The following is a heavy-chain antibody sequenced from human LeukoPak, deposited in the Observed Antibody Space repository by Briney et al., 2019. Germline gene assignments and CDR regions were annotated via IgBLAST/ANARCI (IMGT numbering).Heavy chain of an antibody. Sequence: ASVKVSCKASGYTLTRYGISWVRQAPGQGLEWMGWISAYNGNTNYAQKLQGRVTMTTDTSTSTAYMELRSLRSDDTAVYYCARDEARYSSGYYPNWFDPWGQGTLVTVSS. CDR2: ISAYNGNT. CDR3: ARDEARYSSGYYPNWFDP. CDR1: GYTLTRYG. V-gene: IGHV1-18*01. D-gene: IGHD3-22*01. J-gene: IGHJ5*02.